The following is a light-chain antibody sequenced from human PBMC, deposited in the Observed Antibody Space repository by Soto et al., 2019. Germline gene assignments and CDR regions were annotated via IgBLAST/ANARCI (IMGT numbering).Light chain of an antibody. Sequence: SVLTQPPSASGTPGQRVTISCSGGSSNIGTNTVNWYQHLPGTAPKLLIYDNNQRPSGVPDRFSGSKSGTSASLAISGLQSEDEADYYCAAWDDSFWVFGGGTKVTVL. CDR2: DNN. CDR3: AAWDDSFWV. V-gene: IGLV1-44*01. CDR1: SSNIGTNT. J-gene: IGLJ3*02.